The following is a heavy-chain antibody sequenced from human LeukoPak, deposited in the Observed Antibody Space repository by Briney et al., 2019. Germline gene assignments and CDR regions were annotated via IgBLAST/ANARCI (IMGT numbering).Heavy chain of an antibody. V-gene: IGHV3-30*02. CDR2: IRYDGSNK. J-gene: IGHJ6*03. CDR3: AKDGGVRGPDYYYYMDV. D-gene: IGHD3-10*01. CDR1: GFTFSSYG. Sequence: GGSLRLSCAASGFTFSSYGMHWVRQAPSKGLEWVAFIRYDGSNKYYADSVKGRFTISRDNSKNTLYLQMNSLRAEDTAVYYCAKDGGVRGPDYYYYMDVWGKGTTVTISS.